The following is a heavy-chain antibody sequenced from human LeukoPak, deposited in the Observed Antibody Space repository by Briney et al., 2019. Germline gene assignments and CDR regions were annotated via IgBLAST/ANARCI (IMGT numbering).Heavy chain of an antibody. CDR2: IKQDGSQK. D-gene: IGHD2-2*01. V-gene: IGHV3-7*01. CDR1: GFTVSSNY. J-gene: IGHJ4*02. CDR3: ARGYYCSNNLCDFPILHKFDY. Sequence: GGSLRLSCAASGFTVSSNYMSWVRQAPGKGLEWVASIKQDGSQKFYVDSVQGRFTTSRDNAKNSLYLQMDSLRAEDTAVYYCARGYYCSNNLCDFPILHKFDYWGQGSLVTVSS.